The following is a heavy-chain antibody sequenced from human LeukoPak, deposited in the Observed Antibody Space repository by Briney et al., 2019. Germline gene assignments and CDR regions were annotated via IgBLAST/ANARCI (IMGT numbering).Heavy chain of an antibody. J-gene: IGHJ6*02. V-gene: IGHV3-23*01. D-gene: IGHD3-9*01. CDR1: GFTFSSYA. CDR3: AKGSADYDILTGYYKAFNYYYGMDV. Sequence: GGSLRLSCAASGFTFSSYAMSWVRQAPGKGLEWVSAISGSGGSTYYADSVKGRFTISRDNSKNTLYLQMNSLRAEGTAVYYCAKGSADYDILTGYYKAFNYYYGMDVWGQGTTVTVSS. CDR2: ISGSGGST.